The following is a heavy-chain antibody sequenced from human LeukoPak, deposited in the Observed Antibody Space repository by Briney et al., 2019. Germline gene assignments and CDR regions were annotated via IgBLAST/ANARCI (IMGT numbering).Heavy chain of an antibody. Sequence: GRSLRLSCAASGFTFSSYGMHWVRQAPGKGLEWVAVISYDGSNKYYADSVKGRFTISRDNSKNTLYLQMNSLRAEDTAVYYCAKDQKRGYSYGYLFYYYYMDVWGKGTTVTISS. CDR2: ISYDGSNK. J-gene: IGHJ6*03. D-gene: IGHD5-18*01. CDR1: GFTFSSYG. V-gene: IGHV3-30*18. CDR3: AKDQKRGYSYGYLFYYYYMDV.